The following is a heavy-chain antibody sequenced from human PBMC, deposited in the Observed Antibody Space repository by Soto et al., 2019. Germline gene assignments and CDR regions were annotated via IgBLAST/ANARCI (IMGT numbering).Heavy chain of an antibody. J-gene: IGHJ1*01. Sequence: GGSLRLSCAASGFSFSNSWMSWVRQAPGRGLEWVANIKADGNEKHYADSVKGRFTISTDNARTSLYLQMNSLSPEGSAVYYCAREWGHWGQGTLVTVSS. CDR2: IKADGNEK. D-gene: IGHD1-26*01. CDR1: GFSFSNSW. CDR3: AREWGH. V-gene: IGHV3-7*05.